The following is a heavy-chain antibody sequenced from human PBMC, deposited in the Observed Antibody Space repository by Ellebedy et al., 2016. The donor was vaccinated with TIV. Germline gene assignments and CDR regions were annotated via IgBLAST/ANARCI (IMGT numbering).Heavy chain of an antibody. CDR3: VKGSTLGYSSSGYYYYYGMDV. J-gene: IGHJ6*02. CDR1: GFTFSSYA. Sequence: GEFLKISXSASGFTFSSYAMHWVRQAPGKGLEYVSAISSNGGSTYYADSVKGRFTISRDNSKNTLYLHMSSLRAEDTAVYYCVKGSTLGYSSSGYYYYYGMDVWGQGTTVTVSS. D-gene: IGHD6-6*01. CDR2: ISSNGGST. V-gene: IGHV3-64D*06.